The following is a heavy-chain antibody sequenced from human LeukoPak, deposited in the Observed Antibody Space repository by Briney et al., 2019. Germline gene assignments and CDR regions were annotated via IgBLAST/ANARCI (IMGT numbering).Heavy chain of an antibody. CDR2: ISHDGSTR. CDR3: ARDISGTYSFDY. CDR1: TFTFSGHA. V-gene: IGHV3-30-3*01. Sequence: GGSLRLSCAVSTFTFSGHAMHWVRQAPGKGLEWVALISHDGSTRYQADSVKGRFTISRDNSKNTLYLQMNSLRVEDTAVYYCARDISGTYSFDYSGRGTLVTVSS. D-gene: IGHD1-26*01. J-gene: IGHJ4*02.